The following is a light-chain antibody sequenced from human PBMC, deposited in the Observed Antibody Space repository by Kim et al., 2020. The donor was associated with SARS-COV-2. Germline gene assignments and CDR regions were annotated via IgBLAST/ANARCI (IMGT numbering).Light chain of an antibody. CDR3: QQRNNWPPAVT. Sequence: PGEGAILSCRASQSIGIALGWYQHKPGQAPRLLIYDAAIRAAGIPDRFSGGGSGTDFTLTIGNLEPEDFAVYYCQQRNNWPPAVTFGGGTKVDIK. CDR2: DAA. V-gene: IGKV3-11*01. J-gene: IGKJ4*01. CDR1: QSIGIA.